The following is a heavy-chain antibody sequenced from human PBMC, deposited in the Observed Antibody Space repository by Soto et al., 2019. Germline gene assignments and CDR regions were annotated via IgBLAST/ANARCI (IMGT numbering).Heavy chain of an antibody. CDR3: ARDGTLFESNSYYYLY. Sequence: ASVRVSCKSSGYTFSSCAMHWVLEAPGQRLEWMGWINAGYGNTKSSQKFQGRVTITADESTTTAYLELRSLRSEDTAVYYCARDGTLFESNSYYYLYWGQGTLVTVSS. CDR2: INAGYGNT. J-gene: IGHJ4*02. V-gene: IGHV1-3*01. CDR1: GYTFSSCA. D-gene: IGHD3-22*01.